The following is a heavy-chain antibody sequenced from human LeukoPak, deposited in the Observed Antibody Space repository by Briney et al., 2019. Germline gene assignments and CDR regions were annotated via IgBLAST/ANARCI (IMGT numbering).Heavy chain of an antibody. CDR1: GYTFTSYY. D-gene: IGHD6-19*01. J-gene: IGHJ4*02. Sequence: GASVKVSCKASGYTFTSYYMHWVRQAPGQGLEWMGIINPSGGSTSYAQMFQDRVTMTRDTSTSTVYMELSSLRSEDTAVYYCARDGVAGIDYWGQGTLVTVSS. CDR3: ARDGVAGIDY. V-gene: IGHV1-46*01. CDR2: INPSGGST.